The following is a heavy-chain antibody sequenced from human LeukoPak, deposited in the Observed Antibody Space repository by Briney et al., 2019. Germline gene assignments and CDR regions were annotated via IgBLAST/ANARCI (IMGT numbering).Heavy chain of an antibody. Sequence: GASVKVSCKASGYIFTSYGISWVRQAPGQGLEWMGWITAYNDNTYYAQKLQGRVTMTTDTSTSTAYMELRSLRSDDTAVYYCARDLRRGSSSWYVSGGDYWGQGTLVTVSS. J-gene: IGHJ4*02. CDR3: ARDLRRGSSSWYVSGGDY. D-gene: IGHD6-13*01. CDR2: ITAYNDNT. CDR1: GYIFTSYG. V-gene: IGHV1-18*01.